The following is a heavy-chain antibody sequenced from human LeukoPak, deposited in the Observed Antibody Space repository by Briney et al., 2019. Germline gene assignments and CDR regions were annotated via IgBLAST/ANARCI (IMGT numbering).Heavy chain of an antibody. CDR3: ARQVIAVAYAFDY. D-gene: IGHD6-19*01. J-gene: IGHJ4*02. V-gene: IGHV4-39*01. CDR1: GGSISSSSYY. Sequence: PSETLSLTCTVSGGSISSSSYYWGWIRQPPGKGLEWIGSIYYSGSTYYNPSLKSRVTISVDTSKNQFSLKLSPVTAADTAVYYCARQVIAVAYAFDYWGQGTLVTVSS. CDR2: IYYSGST.